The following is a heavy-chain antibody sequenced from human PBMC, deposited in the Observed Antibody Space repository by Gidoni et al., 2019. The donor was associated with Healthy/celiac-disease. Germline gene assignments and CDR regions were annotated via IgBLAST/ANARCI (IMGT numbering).Heavy chain of an antibody. D-gene: IGHD6-19*01. CDR3: AREGEQWLVTAFDI. CDR1: GGTFSSYA. J-gene: IGHJ3*02. V-gene: IGHV1-69*01. Sequence: QVQLVQSGAEVKKPGSSVKVSCKASGGTFSSYAISWVRQAPGQGLEWMGGIIPIFGTGNYEQKFQGRVTITADEYTSTAYMELSSLRSEDTAVYYCAREGEQWLVTAFDIWGQGTMVTVSS. CDR2: IIPIFGTG.